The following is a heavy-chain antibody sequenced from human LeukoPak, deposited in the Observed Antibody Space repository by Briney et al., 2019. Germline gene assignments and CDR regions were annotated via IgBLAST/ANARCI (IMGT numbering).Heavy chain of an antibody. V-gene: IGHV3-21*01. D-gene: IGHD1-14*01. CDR1: GFTFSSYS. J-gene: IGHJ5*02. Sequence: GGSLRLSCAASGFTFSSYSMNWVRQAPGKGLEWVSSISSSSSYIYHADSMKGRFTISRDNAKNSLYLQMNSLRAEDTAVYYCASSEILYNPWGQGTLVTVSS. CDR3: ASSEILYNP. CDR2: ISSSSSYI.